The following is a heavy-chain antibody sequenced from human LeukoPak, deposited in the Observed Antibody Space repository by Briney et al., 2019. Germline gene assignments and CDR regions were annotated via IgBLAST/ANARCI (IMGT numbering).Heavy chain of an antibody. CDR1: GYSFTNYW. V-gene: IGHV5-51*01. CDR3: ARSGTSWYEFDY. Sequence: GESLKISCKASGYSFTNYWIGWVRQMPGKALEWMAIIYPGDSDTRYNPSFRGQVTISADKSITTAYLQWSSLKASDTAMYFCARSGTSWYEFDYWGQGTLITVSS. CDR2: IYPGDSDT. D-gene: IGHD2-2*01. J-gene: IGHJ4*02.